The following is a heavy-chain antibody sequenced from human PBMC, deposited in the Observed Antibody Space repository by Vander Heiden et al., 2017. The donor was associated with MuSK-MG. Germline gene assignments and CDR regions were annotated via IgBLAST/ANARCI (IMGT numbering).Heavy chain of an antibody. CDR1: GYTFTSYA. V-gene: IGHV1-3*01. CDR3: ARLGQDYGDYGRDAFDI. Sequence: QVQLVQSGAEVKKPGASVKVSCKASGYTFTSYAMHWVRQAPGQRLEWMGWINAGNGNTKYSQKVQGRVTITRDTSASTAYMELSSLRYEDTAVYYCARLGQDYGDYGRDAFDIWGQGTMVTVSS. D-gene: IGHD4-17*01. J-gene: IGHJ3*02. CDR2: INAGNGNT.